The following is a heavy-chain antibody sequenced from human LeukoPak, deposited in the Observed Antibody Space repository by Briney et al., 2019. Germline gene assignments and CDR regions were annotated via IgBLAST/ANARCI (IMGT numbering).Heavy chain of an antibody. V-gene: IGHV4-39*01. D-gene: IGHD1-26*01. J-gene: IGHJ6*02. CDR1: GGSIRSSSYF. CDR3: ARQSGVSSDNYFGMDV. CDR2: IYYSGGS. Sequence: PSETLSLTCTVSGGSIRSSSYFWGWIRQPPGKGLEWIGNIYYSGGSYYNPSLKSRVTISVDTSKNQFSLKMSSVTAADTAVFYCARQSGVSSDNYFGMDVWGQGTTVTVSS.